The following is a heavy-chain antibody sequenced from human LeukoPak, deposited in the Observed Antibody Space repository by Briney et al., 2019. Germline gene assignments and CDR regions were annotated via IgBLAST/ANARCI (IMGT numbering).Heavy chain of an antibody. V-gene: IGHV1-46*01. Sequence: ASVKVSCKASGYTFTSYYMHWVRQAPGQGLEWMGIINPSGGSTSYARKFQGRVTMTRDMSTSTVYMELSSLRSEDTAVYYCARDRGYNIKRYYFDYWGQGTLVTVSS. J-gene: IGHJ4*02. CDR2: INPSGGST. CDR1: GYTFTSYY. CDR3: ARDRGYNIKRYYFDY. D-gene: IGHD5-24*01.